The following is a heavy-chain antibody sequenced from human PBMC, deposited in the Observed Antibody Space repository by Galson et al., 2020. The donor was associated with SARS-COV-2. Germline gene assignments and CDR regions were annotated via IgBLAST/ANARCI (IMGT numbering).Heavy chain of an antibody. Sequence: AASVKVSCKASDYTFTAYGVTWVRQAPGQGLEWLGWISAYNLKRDYAQNVHDRLTLTTDTSTSTAFMELRSLRSDDTAVYYCARAGPSATPGYNYFDPWGQGTLVTVSS. CDR3: ARAGPSATPGYNYFDP. CDR2: ISAYNLKR. D-gene: IGHD2-15*01. V-gene: IGHV1-18*04. CDR1: DYTFTAYG. J-gene: IGHJ5*02.